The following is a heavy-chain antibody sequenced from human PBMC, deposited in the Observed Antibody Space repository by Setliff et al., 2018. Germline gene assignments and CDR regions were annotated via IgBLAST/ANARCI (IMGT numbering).Heavy chain of an antibody. J-gene: IGHJ5*02. CDR3: ARGRRDGYKAGFDP. CDR1: GYSFTSHY. Sequence: PGESLKISCQGSGYSFTSHYIAWVRQMPGKGLEWVGIIYPRDSDTRYSPSFQGRVTISADRSFSTAYLQWSSLKASDSAIYYCARGRRDGYKAGFDPWGQGTLVTVSS. D-gene: IGHD5-12*01. V-gene: IGHV5-51*01. CDR2: IYPRDSDT.